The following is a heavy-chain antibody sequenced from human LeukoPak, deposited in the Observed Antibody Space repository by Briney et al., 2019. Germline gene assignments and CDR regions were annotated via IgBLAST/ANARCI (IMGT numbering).Heavy chain of an antibody. J-gene: IGHJ4*02. Sequence: WETLSLTCTVSGGSISSYYWSWIRQPPGKGLEWIGYIYYSGSTNYNPSLKSRVTISVDTSKNQFSLKLSSVTAADTAVYYCARVGAPYSSSWYFSLWGQGTLVTVPS. CDR2: IYYSGST. CDR1: GGSISSYY. V-gene: IGHV4-59*01. CDR3: ARVGAPYSSSWYFSL. D-gene: IGHD6-13*01.